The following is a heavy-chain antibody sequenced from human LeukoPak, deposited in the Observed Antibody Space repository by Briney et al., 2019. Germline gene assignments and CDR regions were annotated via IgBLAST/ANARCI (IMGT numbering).Heavy chain of an antibody. J-gene: IGHJ4*02. CDR2: IHSGGSA. CDR1: VFTVSGNY. CDR3: ASNYDSSGYLHFEY. D-gene: IGHD3-22*01. Sequence: GGSLRLSCAASVFTVSGNYMSWVRQAPGKGLEWVSVIHSGGSAFNADSVKGRFTISRDNSKNTLYLQMNSQRAEDTAVYYCASNYDSSGYLHFEYWGEGTLVSVSS. V-gene: IGHV3-53*01.